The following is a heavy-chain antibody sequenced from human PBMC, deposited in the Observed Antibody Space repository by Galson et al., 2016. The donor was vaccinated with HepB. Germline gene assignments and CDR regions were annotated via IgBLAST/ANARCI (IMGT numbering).Heavy chain of an antibody. J-gene: IGHJ4*02. Sequence: SLRLSCAASGFTFSNYAMNWVRQAPGKGLEWVSSISSIGTNIYYADSVMGRFTISRDSAQSSLYLQMNSLRAEDTAIYYCGRGRGSYYAVDYWGQGTLVTVSS. CDR2: ISSIGTNI. CDR3: GRGRGSYYAVDY. D-gene: IGHD1-26*01. CDR1: GFTFSNYA. V-gene: IGHV3-21*06.